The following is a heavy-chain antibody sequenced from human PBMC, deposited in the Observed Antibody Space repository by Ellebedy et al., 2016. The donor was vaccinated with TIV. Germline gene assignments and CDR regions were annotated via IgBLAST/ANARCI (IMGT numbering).Heavy chain of an antibody. Sequence: SETLSLTCTVSGGFISSYFWSWIRQPPGKGLEWIGFIYYSGSTNYNPSLKSRVTISVDTSKNQFSLKLSSVTAADTAVYYCASGDYGGSTGYYYYMDVWGKGTTVTVSS. CDR1: GGFISSYF. CDR2: IYYSGST. J-gene: IGHJ6*03. D-gene: IGHD4-23*01. CDR3: ASGDYGGSTGYYYYMDV. V-gene: IGHV4-59*01.